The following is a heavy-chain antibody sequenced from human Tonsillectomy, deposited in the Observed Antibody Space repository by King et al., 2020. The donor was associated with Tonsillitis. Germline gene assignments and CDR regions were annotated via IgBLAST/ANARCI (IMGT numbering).Heavy chain of an antibody. D-gene: IGHD6-19*01. CDR3: ARHSGYASGWFSH. Sequence: VQLQESGPGLVKPSETLSLTCTVSGDSIGTYYWSWIRQPPGKGLEWSGYVYYTGANMYNPSLKTRVTISDDTSKNQFSLMLTSVTAADTAVYYCARHSGYASGWFSHWGQGILVTVSA. J-gene: IGHJ5*02. CDR1: GDSIGTYY. V-gene: IGHV4-59*08. CDR2: VYYTGAN.